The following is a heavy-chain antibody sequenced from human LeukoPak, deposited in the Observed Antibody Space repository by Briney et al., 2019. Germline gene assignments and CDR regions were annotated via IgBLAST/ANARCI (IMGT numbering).Heavy chain of an antibody. V-gene: IGHV1-18*01. CDR1: GYTFTSYG. CDR2: ISAYNGNT. J-gene: IGHJ1*01. CDR3: ARDPWDGTYYYDSSGSPVPTEYFQH. Sequence: ASVTVSCKASGYTFTSYGISWVRQAPGQGLEWMEWISAYNGNTNYAQKLQGRVTMTTDTSTSTAYMELRSLRSDDTAVYYCARDPWDGTYYYDSSGSPVPTEYFQHWGQGTLVAVSS. D-gene: IGHD3-22*01.